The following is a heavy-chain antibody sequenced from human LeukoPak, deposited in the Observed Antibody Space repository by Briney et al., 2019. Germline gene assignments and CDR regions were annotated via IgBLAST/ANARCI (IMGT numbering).Heavy chain of an antibody. CDR1: GSTFGDYA. CDR2: IRSQAYGGTT. D-gene: IGHD3-22*01. Sequence: KTGGSLRLSCTASGSTFGDYAMSWFRQAPGKGREWVGFIRSQAYGGTTEYAASVKGRFTISRDDSKSIAHLQMNSLKTEDTAVYYCTLALYSTYYYDSSGYYAPPDYWGQGTLVTVSS. CDR3: TLALYSTYYYDSSGYYAPPDY. J-gene: IGHJ4*02. V-gene: IGHV3-49*05.